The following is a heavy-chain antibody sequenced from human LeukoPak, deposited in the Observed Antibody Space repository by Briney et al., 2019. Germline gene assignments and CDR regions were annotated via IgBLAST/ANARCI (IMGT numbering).Heavy chain of an antibody. J-gene: IGHJ4*02. CDR2: ISYDGSKN. D-gene: IGHD3-16*01. CDR1: GFTVSSYD. Sequence: GGSLRLSCAASGFTVSSYDMHWVRQAPGKGPEWVAVISYDGSKNYYADSVKGRFTISRDNSKNTLYLQMNNLRDEDTAVYSCAKASGAAAVITFDYWGQGTLVTVSS. CDR3: AKASGAAAVITFDY. V-gene: IGHV3-30*18.